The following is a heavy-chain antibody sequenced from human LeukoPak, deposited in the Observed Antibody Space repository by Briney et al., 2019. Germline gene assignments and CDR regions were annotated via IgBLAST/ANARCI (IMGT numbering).Heavy chain of an antibody. Sequence: PSETLSLTCAVYGGSFSGYYWSWIRQPPGKGLEWIGEINHSGSTNYNPSLKSRVTISVDTSKNQFSLKLSSVTAADTAVYYCARQRPRYCSSTSCYRDYYMDVWGKGTTVTVSS. CDR3: ARQRPRYCSSTSCYRDYYMDV. V-gene: IGHV4-34*01. CDR2: INHSGST. CDR1: GGSFSGYY. J-gene: IGHJ6*03. D-gene: IGHD2-2*01.